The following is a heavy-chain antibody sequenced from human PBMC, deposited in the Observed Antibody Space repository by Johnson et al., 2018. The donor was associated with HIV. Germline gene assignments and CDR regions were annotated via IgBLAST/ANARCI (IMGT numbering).Heavy chain of an antibody. CDR1: GFTVSSNY. V-gene: IGHV3-66*01. CDR3: AREIIAADGVDAFDI. D-gene: IGHD6-13*01. J-gene: IGHJ3*02. Sequence: VQLVESGGGLVQPGGSLRLSCAASGFTVSSNYMSWVRQAPGKGLEWVSVIYSGGSTYYADSVKGRFTISRDNSKNTLYLQMDSLRGEDTAVYYCAREIIAADGVDAFDIWGQGQWSPSL. CDR2: IYSGGST.